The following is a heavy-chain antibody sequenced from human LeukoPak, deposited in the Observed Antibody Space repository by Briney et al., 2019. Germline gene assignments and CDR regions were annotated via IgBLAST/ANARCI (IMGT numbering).Heavy chain of an antibody. CDR1: GFTFSGYA. Sequence: GGTLRLSCAASGFTFSGYAMSWVRQAPGKGLEWVSAISGSGGSTYYEDSVKGRFTISRDNSKNPLYLQMNSLRAEDTAVYYCAKDSSKLYYYYGMDVWGQGTTVTVSS. CDR3: AKDSSKLYYYYGMDV. V-gene: IGHV3-23*01. D-gene: IGHD6-13*01. J-gene: IGHJ6*02. CDR2: ISGSGGST.